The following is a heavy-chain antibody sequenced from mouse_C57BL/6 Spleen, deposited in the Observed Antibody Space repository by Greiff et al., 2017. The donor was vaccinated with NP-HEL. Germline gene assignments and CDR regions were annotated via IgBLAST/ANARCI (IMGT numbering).Heavy chain of an antibody. Sequence: VQLQQSGPELVKPGASVKISCKASGYAFSSSWMNWVKQRPGKGLEWIGRIYPGDGDTNYNGKFKGKATLTADKSSSTAYMQLSSLTSEDSAVYFCARGYSTGDYYAMDYWGQGTSVTVSS. V-gene: IGHV1-82*01. D-gene: IGHD2-12*01. CDR2: IYPGDGDT. CDR3: ARGYSTGDYYAMDY. J-gene: IGHJ4*01. CDR1: GYAFSSSW.